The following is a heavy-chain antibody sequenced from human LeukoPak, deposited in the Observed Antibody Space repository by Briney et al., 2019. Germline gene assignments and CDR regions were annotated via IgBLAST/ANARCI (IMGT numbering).Heavy chain of an antibody. CDR1: GFTVSSNY. D-gene: IGHD2-21*02. Sequence: PGGSLRLSCAASGFTVSSNYMSWVRQAPGKGLEWVSVIYSGGSTYYADSVKGRFTISRDNSKNTLYLQMNSLRAEDPAVYYCAKDLGDHCGGDCYSDYWGQGTLVTVSS. J-gene: IGHJ4*02. CDR2: IYSGGST. V-gene: IGHV3-66*01. CDR3: AKDLGDHCGGDCYSDY.